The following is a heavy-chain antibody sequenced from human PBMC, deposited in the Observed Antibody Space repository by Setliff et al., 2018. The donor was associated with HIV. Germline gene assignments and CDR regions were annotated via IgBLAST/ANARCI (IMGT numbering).Heavy chain of an antibody. Sequence: SSETLSLTCTVSGVSIDTHYWSWIRQSPGKGLEWIGRFYYRGSPRYNPSLRSRVTISGDMSKNQFSLKLRSMAAADTAVYFCASGYSSSSYFDYWGQGSLVTVSS. CDR2: FYYRGSP. CDR1: GVSIDTHY. D-gene: IGHD6-6*01. J-gene: IGHJ4*02. CDR3: ASGYSSSSYFDY. V-gene: IGHV4-59*11.